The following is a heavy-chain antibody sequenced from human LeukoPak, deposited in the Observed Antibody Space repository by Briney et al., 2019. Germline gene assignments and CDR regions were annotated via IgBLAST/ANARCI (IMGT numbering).Heavy chain of an antibody. J-gene: IGHJ4*02. Sequence: PGRSLRLSCTASGFTFGSYAIHWVRQAPGKGLEWVAVISYDGSNEYYTDSVKGRFTISRDNSTNTLYLQMNSLRAEDTAVYYCAKEFYSGSGSFHFDYWGQGTLVTVSP. V-gene: IGHV3-30*18. CDR1: GFTFGSYA. CDR3: AKEFYSGSGSFHFDY. CDR2: ISYDGSNE. D-gene: IGHD3-10*01.